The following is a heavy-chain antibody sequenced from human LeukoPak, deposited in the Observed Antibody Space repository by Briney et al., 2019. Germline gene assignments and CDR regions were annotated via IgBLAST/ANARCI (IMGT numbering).Heavy chain of an antibody. CDR1: GFTLSSYW. D-gene: IGHD3-10*01. CDR2: INQDGSDK. Sequence: PGGSLRLSRAASGFTLSSYWMSWVRQAPGKGLEWVANINQDGSDKYYVDSVKGRFTISRDNAKNSLYLQMNSLRAEDTAVYYCARGEYGSGSYHIDYWGQGTLVTVSS. V-gene: IGHV3-7*01. CDR3: ARGEYGSGSYHIDY. J-gene: IGHJ4*02.